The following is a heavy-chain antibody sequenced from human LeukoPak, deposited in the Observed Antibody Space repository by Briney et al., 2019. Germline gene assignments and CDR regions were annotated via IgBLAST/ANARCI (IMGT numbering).Heavy chain of an antibody. J-gene: IGHJ4*02. V-gene: IGHV3-23*01. CDR2: MSASVSST. CDR1: AFTFTSYA. D-gene: IGHD2-15*01. CDR3: AKDFTSSRYCSGGSCFPYFDY. Sequence: CLRLSCAASAFTFTSYAISWVRQAPRNGLESVSAMSASVSSTYYADSVKGRFTSPRDNSKDTLYLQMSGLRAEDTAVYYCAKDFTSSRYCSGGSCFPYFDYWGEATLVTASS.